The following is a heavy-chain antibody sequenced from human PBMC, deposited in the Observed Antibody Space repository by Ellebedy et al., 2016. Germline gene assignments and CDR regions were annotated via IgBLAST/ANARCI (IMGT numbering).Heavy chain of an antibody. J-gene: IGHJ6*02. V-gene: IGHV3-49*03. CDR3: ARDLIDSDVRGTRGKPLSPRMDV. D-gene: IGHD3-10*02. CDR2: IRSKAYGGTT. Sequence: GGSLRLSCTVSRFTFGDYAMSWFRQAPGKGLEWVGFIRSKAYGGTTEYAASVKGRFTISRDDSKSIAYLQMNSLRAEDTAVYYCARDLIDSDVRGTRGKPLSPRMDVWGQGTTVTVSS. CDR1: RFTFGDYA.